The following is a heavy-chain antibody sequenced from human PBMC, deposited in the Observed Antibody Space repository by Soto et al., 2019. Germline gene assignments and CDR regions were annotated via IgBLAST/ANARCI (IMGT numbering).Heavy chain of an antibody. CDR1: VGTFSTYT. CDR3: ARGLECRGYCLDKPTWFGP. CDR2: IIPIFGTP. V-gene: IGHV1-69*06. J-gene: IGHJ5*02. D-gene: IGHD2-15*01. Sequence: SVKVSWKASVGTFSTYTFSWVRQAPGQGLEWVGRIIPIFGTPYYAQKFQGRVTITADKSTSTVYMELSSLGSDDTAVYFCARGLECRGYCLDKPTWFGPWGQGTLLTVSS.